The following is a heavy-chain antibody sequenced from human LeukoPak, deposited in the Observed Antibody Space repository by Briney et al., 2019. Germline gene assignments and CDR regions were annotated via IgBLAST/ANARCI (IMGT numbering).Heavy chain of an antibody. Sequence: TGGSLRLSCAASGFSLSDYYMSWIRQAPGKGLEWVAYIDSYGTTIYYADSVKGQFTISRDSTKNSLYLQMNSLRVEDTAVYYCARKVAFDIWGQGTMVTVSS. CDR3: ARKVAFDI. CDR1: GFSLSDYY. V-gene: IGHV3-11*01. CDR2: IDSYGTTI. J-gene: IGHJ3*02.